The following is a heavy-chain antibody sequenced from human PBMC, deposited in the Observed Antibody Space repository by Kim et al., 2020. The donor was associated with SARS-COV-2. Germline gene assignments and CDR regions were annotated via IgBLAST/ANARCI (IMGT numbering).Heavy chain of an antibody. CDR2: ISRSSEIT. CDR1: GFTFSTYA. J-gene: IGHJ5*02. CDR3: VRGSGAHPYYESGALFP. V-gene: IGHV3-48*02. D-gene: IGHD3-22*01. Sequence: LSLTCAASGFTFSTYAMNWVRQAPGKGLEWLSYISRSSEITYYAGSVRGRFTVSRDNAKNSLYLQMNSLSDEDTAVYYCVRGSGAHPYYESGALFPW.